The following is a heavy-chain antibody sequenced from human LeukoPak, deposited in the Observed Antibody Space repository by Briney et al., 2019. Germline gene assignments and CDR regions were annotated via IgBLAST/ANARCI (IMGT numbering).Heavy chain of an antibody. V-gene: IGHV3-64D*06. CDR3: VRNWGNLDY. Sequence: GGSLRLSCSASGFTFSNYAMHWVRQGPGKGLEYVSAFNSNGGSTYYADSMKGRFIISRDNSKNTLYLQMSSLRAEDTAVYYCVRNWGNLDYWGQGTLVTVSS. J-gene: IGHJ4*02. CDR2: FNSNGGST. D-gene: IGHD7-27*01. CDR1: GFTFSNYA.